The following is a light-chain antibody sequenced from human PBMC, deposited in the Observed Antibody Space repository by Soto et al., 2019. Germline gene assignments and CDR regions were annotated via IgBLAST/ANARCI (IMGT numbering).Light chain of an antibody. CDR2: NAS. CDR3: QKYGSSPRT. Sequence: IVLTQSPGTLSLSPGDRATLSCGAIQSVSNNYLAWYHQKPGQAHRLLIYNASSKAIGIPDRFSGSGSGTDFILPISRLEPEDFAVYYCQKYGSSPRTFGQGTKVEIK. J-gene: IGKJ1*01. V-gene: IGKV3-20*01. CDR1: QSVSNNY.